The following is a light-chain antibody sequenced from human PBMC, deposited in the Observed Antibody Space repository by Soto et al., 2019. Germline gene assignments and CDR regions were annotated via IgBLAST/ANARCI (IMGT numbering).Light chain of an antibody. CDR2: GAS. CDR1: QSVSSN. CDR3: QQDNNWPPFT. J-gene: IGKJ3*01. V-gene: IGKV3-15*01. Sequence: EIVMTQSPATLSVSPGERATLSCRASQSVSSNLAWYQQKPGQAPRILIYGASTRATGIPARFSGSGSGTEFTLIISSQEYEGVAVYYCQQDNNWPPFTFGPGTKVDIK.